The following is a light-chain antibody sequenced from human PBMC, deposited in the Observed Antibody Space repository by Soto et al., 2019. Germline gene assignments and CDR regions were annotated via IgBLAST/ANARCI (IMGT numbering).Light chain of an antibody. CDR2: EVS. CDR1: SSDVGGYNY. Sequence: QSALTQPPSASGSPGQSVTISCTGTSSDVGGYNYVSWYQQHPGKAPKLMIYEVSKRPSGVPDRFSGSKSGNTASLTVSGLQAEDEADYYCSSYAGSNNFEWVFGGGTTLTVL. V-gene: IGLV2-8*01. J-gene: IGLJ2*01. CDR3: SSYAGSNNFEWV.